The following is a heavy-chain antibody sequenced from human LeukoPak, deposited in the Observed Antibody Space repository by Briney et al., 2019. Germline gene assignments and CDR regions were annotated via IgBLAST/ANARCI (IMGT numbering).Heavy chain of an antibody. CDR1: GFTFSSYW. CDR2: IKQDGSGK. J-gene: IGHJ4*02. CDR3: ARKFWMATVPLDY. V-gene: IGHV3-7*01. Sequence: PGGSLRLSCAASGFTFSSYWMSWVRQAPGKGLEWVANIKQDGSGKYYVDSVKGRFTISRDNAKNSLYLQMNSLRAEDTAVYYCARKFWMATVPLDYWGQGTLVTVSS. D-gene: IGHD5-24*01.